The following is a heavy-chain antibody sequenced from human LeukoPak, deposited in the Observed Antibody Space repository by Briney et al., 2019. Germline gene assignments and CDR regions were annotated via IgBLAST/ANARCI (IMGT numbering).Heavy chain of an antibody. CDR3: VRSAFLTTEFYLDY. Sequence: GGSLRLSCAGSGFTFSSYAMSWVRQAPGKGLEWVAHINHDGSEKHYVDSVKGRFTISRDNAKNTLYLQMNSLRAEDTAVYYCVRSAFLTTEFYLDYWGHGTLVTVSS. CDR2: INHDGSEK. V-gene: IGHV3-7*01. D-gene: IGHD4-11*01. J-gene: IGHJ4*01. CDR1: GFTFSSYA.